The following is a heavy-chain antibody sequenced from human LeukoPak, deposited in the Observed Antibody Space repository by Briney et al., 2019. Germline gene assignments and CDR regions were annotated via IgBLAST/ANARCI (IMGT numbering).Heavy chain of an antibody. Sequence: PSETLSLTCAVYGGSFSGYYWSWIRQPPGKGLEWIGEINHSGSTNYNPSLKSRVTISVDTSKNQFSLKLNSVTAADTAVYYCASRTDYNGDYWGQGTLVTVSS. V-gene: IGHV4-34*01. CDR1: GGSFSGYY. D-gene: IGHD4-11*01. J-gene: IGHJ4*02. CDR3: ASRTDYNGDY. CDR2: INHSGST.